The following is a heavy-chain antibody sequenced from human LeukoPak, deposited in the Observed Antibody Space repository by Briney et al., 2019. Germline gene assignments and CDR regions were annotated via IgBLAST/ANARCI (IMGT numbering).Heavy chain of an antibody. D-gene: IGHD2-21*02. CDR2: ISWNSGSI. Sequence: PGRSLRLSCAASGFTFDDYIMHWVRQAPGKGLEWVSGISWNSGSIGYADSVKGRFTISRDNAKSSLYLQMNSLRPEDTALYYCSKDRTAVSIDAFDIWGQGTMVSVSS. CDR3: SKDRTAVSIDAFDI. V-gene: IGHV3-9*01. CDR1: GFTFDDYI. J-gene: IGHJ3*02.